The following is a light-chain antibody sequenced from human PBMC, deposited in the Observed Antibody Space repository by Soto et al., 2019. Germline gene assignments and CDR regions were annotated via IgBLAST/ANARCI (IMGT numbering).Light chain of an antibody. V-gene: IGLV1-51*01. Sequence: QSVLAQPPSVSAAPGQKVTISCSGSSSNIGNNYVSWYQQLPGTAPKLLIYDNNKRPSGIPDRFSGSKSGTSATLGITGLQTGDEADYYCGTWDSSLSDFYGFGTGTKV. CDR1: SSNIGNNY. CDR3: GTWDSSLSDFYG. J-gene: IGLJ1*01. CDR2: DNN.